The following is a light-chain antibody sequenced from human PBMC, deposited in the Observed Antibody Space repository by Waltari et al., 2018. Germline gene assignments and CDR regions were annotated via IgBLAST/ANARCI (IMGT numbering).Light chain of an antibody. V-gene: IGLV3-1*01. CDR2: QDT. CDR1: NLGDKY. CDR3: QAWDSSTAV. Sequence: SYELTQPPSVSVSPGQTASITCSGDNLGDKYVCWYQQKPGQSPVLVIYQDTKRPSGIPERFSGSNSGNTATLTISGTQAMDEADYYCQAWDSSTAVFGGGTKLTVL. J-gene: IGLJ2*01.